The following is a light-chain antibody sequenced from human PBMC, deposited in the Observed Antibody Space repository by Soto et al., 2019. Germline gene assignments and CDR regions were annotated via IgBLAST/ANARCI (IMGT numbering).Light chain of an antibody. V-gene: IGKV2-30*01. J-gene: IGKJ1*01. CDR2: KAS. Sequence: DAVMTQSPLSLPVALGQPAAISCRSSQSLVYSDGNSYLNWFQQRPGQSPRRLIYKASNRDPGVPDRFSGSGSGTDFTLKITRVEAEDVGVYDCMQGTHWPWTFGQGTKVEIK. CDR3: MQGTHWPWT. CDR1: QSLVYSDGNSY.